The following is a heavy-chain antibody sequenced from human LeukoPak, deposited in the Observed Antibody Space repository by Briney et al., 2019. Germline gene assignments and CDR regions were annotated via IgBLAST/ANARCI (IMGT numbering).Heavy chain of an antibody. CDR2: IHQSGST. V-gene: IGHV4-38-2*02. J-gene: IGHJ4*02. CDR1: GYSISSGYY. D-gene: IGHD5-18*01. Sequence: SETLSLTCTVSGYSISSGYYWGWIRQPPGKGLEWIGNIHQSGSTYYNPSVKSRVSISMDTSKNQFSLKLNSVTAADTAVYYCARDTDHTSMLFKGFDYWGQGTLVTVSS. CDR3: ARDTDHTSMLFKGFDY.